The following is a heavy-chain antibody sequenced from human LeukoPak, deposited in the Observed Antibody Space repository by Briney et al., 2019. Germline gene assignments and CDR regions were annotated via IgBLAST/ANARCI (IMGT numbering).Heavy chain of an antibody. J-gene: IGHJ4*02. CDR1: GGSISSSSYY. CDR2: IYYSGST. D-gene: IGHD3-22*01. V-gene: IGHV4-39*01. CDR3: GRHIREWDSSGYYFDY. Sequence: SETLSLTCTVSGGSISSSSYYWGWIRQPPGKGLEWIGSIYYSGSTYYNPSLKSRVTISVDTSKNQFSLKLSSVTAADTAVYYCGRHIREWDSSGYYFDYWGQGTLVTVSS.